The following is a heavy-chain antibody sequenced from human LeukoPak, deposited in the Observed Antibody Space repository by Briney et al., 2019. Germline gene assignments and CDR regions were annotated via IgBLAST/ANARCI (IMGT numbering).Heavy chain of an antibody. V-gene: IGHV4-30-4*01. CDR2: IHYSGST. CDR3: ARGGSSSSWPFYY. Sequence: SETLSLTCTVSGGSISSGDYYWRWIRQPPGKGLEWIGYIHYSGSTYYNPSLKSRVTISVDTSKNQFSLKLSSVTAADTAVYYCARGGSSSSWPFYYWGQGTLVTVSS. J-gene: IGHJ4*02. CDR1: GGSISSGDYY. D-gene: IGHD6-13*01.